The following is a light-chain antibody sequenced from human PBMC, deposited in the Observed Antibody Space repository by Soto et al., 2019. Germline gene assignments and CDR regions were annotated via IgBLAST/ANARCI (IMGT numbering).Light chain of an antibody. V-gene: IGLV2-8*01. CDR3: GSYAGNSYV. CDR1: SSDVGGYNY. Sequence: QSVLTQPPSASGSPGQSVTISCTGTSSDVGGYNYVYWYQQHPGTAPKLMIYEVTKRPSGVPDRFSGSKSGNTASLTVSGLQAEDEADYYCGSYAGNSYVFGTGTKLTVL. CDR2: EVT. J-gene: IGLJ1*01.